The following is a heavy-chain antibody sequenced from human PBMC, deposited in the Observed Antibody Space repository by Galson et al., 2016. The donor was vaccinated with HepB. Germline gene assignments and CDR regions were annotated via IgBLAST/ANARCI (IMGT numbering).Heavy chain of an antibody. CDR2: MHYSGNT. J-gene: IGHJ5*02. CDR3: TRHRTNNYGAGSPFDP. CDR1: GDSISGSTYY. Sequence: SETLSLTCIVSGDSISGSTYYWAWIRQPPGKGLEWIGSMHYSGNTQYNPSLKSRVTISVDTSKSQFSLKLSSVSAADTAVYSCTRHRTNNYGAGSPFDPWGQGTLVTVSS. D-gene: IGHD3-10*01. V-gene: IGHV4-39*01.